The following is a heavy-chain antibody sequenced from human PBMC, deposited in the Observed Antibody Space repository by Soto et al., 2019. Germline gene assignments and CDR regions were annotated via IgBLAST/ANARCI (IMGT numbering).Heavy chain of an antibody. J-gene: IGHJ4*02. Sequence: SETLSLTCTVSGGSISSYYWSWIRQPPGKGLEWIGYIYYSGSTNYNPSLKSRVTISVDTSKNQFSLKLSSVTAADTAVYYCARHLRRYFDWLLLDYWGQGTLVTVSS. V-gene: IGHV4-59*08. D-gene: IGHD3-9*01. CDR1: GGSISSYY. CDR3: ARHLRRYFDWLLLDY. CDR2: IYYSGST.